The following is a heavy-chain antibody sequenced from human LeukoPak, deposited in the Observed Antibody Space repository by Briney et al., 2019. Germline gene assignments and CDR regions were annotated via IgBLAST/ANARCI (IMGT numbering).Heavy chain of an antibody. D-gene: IGHD3-22*01. V-gene: IGHV3-20*04. Sequence: GGSLRLSCAASGFTFDDYGMSWVRQAPGKGLEWVSGINWNGGSTGYADSVKGRFTISRDNAKNSLYLQMNSLRAEDTALYYCARDRYYYDSSGYDPYFDYWGQGTLVTVSS. CDR1: GFTFDDYG. CDR3: ARDRYYYDSSGYDPYFDY. J-gene: IGHJ4*02. CDR2: INWNGGST.